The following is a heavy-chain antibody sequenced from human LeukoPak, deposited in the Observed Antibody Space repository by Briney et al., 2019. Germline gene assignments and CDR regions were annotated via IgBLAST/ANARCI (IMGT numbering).Heavy chain of an antibody. CDR2: ISAYNGNT. D-gene: IGHD3-10*01. Sequence: GASVKVSCKASGYTFTSYGISWVRQAPGQGLEWMGWISAYNGNTNYAQKLQGRVTVTTDTSTSTAYMELRSLRSDDTAVYYCARDGPTMVRGFPFAYWGQGTLVTVSS. CDR1: GYTFTSYG. J-gene: IGHJ4*02. CDR3: ARDGPTMVRGFPFAY. V-gene: IGHV1-18*01.